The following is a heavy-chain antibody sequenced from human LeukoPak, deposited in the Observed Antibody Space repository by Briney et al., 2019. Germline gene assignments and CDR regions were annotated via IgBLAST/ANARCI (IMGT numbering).Heavy chain of an antibody. D-gene: IGHD6-6*01. Sequence: GGSLRLSCAASGFTFSSYGMHWVRQAPGKGLEWGAVISYDGSNKYYADSVKGRFTISRDNSKTTLYLQMNSLRAEDTAVYYCANRKYSSSIFDYWGQGPWSPSPQ. CDR3: ANRKYSSSIFDY. J-gene: IGHJ4*02. CDR1: GFTFSSYG. CDR2: ISYDGSNK. V-gene: IGHV3-30*18.